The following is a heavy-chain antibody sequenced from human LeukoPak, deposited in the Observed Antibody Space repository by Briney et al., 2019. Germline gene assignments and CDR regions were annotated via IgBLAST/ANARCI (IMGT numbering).Heavy chain of an antibody. J-gene: IGHJ5*02. V-gene: IGHV3-48*01. CDR1: GFTFSSYS. D-gene: IGHD4-17*01. CDR3: VKPPARYGDWLYNWFDP. Sequence: PGGSLRLSCAASGFTFSSYSMNWVRQAPGKGLEWVSYISSSSSTIYYADSVKGRFTISRDNSKNTLYLQMNSLRAEDTAVYYCVKPPARYGDWLYNWFDPWGQGTLVTVSS. CDR2: ISSSSSTI.